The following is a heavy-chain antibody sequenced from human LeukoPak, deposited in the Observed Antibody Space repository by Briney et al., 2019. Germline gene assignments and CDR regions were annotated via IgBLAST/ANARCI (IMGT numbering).Heavy chain of an antibody. D-gene: IGHD5-18*01. CDR1: GFTFSSYS. Sequence: GGSLRLSCETAGFTFSSYSMNWVRQAPGKGLEWVSSISSSSSYIYYADSVKGRFTTSRDNAKNSLYLQMNSLRAEDTAVYYCARTGYSYGYPYWGQGTLVTVSS. CDR2: ISSSSSYI. J-gene: IGHJ4*02. V-gene: IGHV3-21*01. CDR3: ARTGYSYGYPY.